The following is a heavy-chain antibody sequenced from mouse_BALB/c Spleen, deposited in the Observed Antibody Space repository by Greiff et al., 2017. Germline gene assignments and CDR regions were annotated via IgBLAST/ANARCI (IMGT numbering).Heavy chain of an antibody. Sequence: EVKLMESGGGLVKPGGSLKLSCAASGFTFSSYAMSWVRQTPEKRLEWVASISSGGSTYYPDSVKGRFTISRDNARNILYLQMSSLKSEDTAMYYCAREGGYYWYFDVWGAGTTVTVSS. CDR3: AREGGYYWYFDV. V-gene: IGHV5-6-5*01. CDR1: GFTFSSYA. CDR2: ISSGGST. J-gene: IGHJ1*01. D-gene: IGHD2-2*01.